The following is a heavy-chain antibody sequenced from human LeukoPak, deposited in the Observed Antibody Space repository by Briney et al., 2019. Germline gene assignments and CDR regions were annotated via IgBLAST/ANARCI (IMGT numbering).Heavy chain of an antibody. CDR1: GYTFTSYG. CDR3: ARERDSGTTSFNWFDP. J-gene: IGHJ5*02. D-gene: IGHD1-1*01. CDR2: IIPRFGAT. V-gene: IGHV1-69*05. Sequence: ASVKVSCKASGYTFTSYGINWVRQAPGQGLEWMGGIIPRFGATNFAQKFRGRVTITTDASPTTVYMELSSLRSEDTAVYYCARERDSGTTSFNWFDPWGQGTLVTVSS.